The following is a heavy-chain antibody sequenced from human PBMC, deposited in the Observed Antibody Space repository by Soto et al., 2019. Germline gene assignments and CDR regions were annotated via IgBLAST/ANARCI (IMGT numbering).Heavy chain of an antibody. CDR1: GGSISTADYY. V-gene: IGHV4-30-4*01. CDR2: IYYRGST. D-gene: IGHD3-22*01. Sequence: QVQLHESGPGLVRPSQTRSLTCNVSGGSISTADYYWSWIRQPPGKGLEWIGYIYYRGSTYYNPSLESRVAISIDTSKNQISLNLTSVTAAETSVYFCVSDYDSGGYIGYWGQGTLVTVSS. J-gene: IGHJ4*02. CDR3: VSDYDSGGYIGY.